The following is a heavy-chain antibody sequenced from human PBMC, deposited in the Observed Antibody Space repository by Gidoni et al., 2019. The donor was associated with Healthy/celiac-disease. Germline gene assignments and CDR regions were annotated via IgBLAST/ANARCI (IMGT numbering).Heavy chain of an antibody. Sequence: EVQLVESVGGLVQPGGSLRLSCAASGFTFSIYWMHWVRKAQGKGLVCVSCINIDGSRTSYADSVKGRFTISRDNAKNTLYLQMNSLRAEDTAVYYCARDEHQLKFDYWGQGTLVTVSS. CDR3: ARDEHQLKFDY. CDR1: GFTFSIYW. J-gene: IGHJ4*02. V-gene: IGHV3-74*01. CDR2: INIDGSRT. D-gene: IGHD6-13*01.